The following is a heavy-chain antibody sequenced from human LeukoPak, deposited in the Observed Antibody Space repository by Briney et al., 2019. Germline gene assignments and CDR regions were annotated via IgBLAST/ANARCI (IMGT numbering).Heavy chain of an antibody. D-gene: IGHD2-2*01. V-gene: IGHV1-8*03. CDR3: ARGGPYQLLLDGFDP. J-gene: IGHJ5*02. Sequence: ASVKLSCKASGYTFTSCDINWVRQATGQGLEWMGWMNPNSGNTGYAQKFQGRVTITRNTSISTAYMELSSLRSEDTAVYYCARGGPYQLLLDGFDPWGQGTLVTVSS. CDR2: MNPNSGNT. CDR1: GYTFTSCD.